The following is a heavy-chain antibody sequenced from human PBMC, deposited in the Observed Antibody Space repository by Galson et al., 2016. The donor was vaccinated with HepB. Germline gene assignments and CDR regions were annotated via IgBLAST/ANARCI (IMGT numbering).Heavy chain of an antibody. CDR2: IDPRDSST. D-gene: IGHD6-6*01. CDR1: GYIFTNYW. V-gene: IGHV5-10-1*01. Sequence: QSGAEVKKPGESLRISCKASGYIFTNYWITWVRQMPGKGLEWMGRIDPRDSSTKSSPSFQGHVTISTDKSINTAYLQWSSLKASDTAMYYCARPYSSSSAGKVANYWGQGTLVTVSS. J-gene: IGHJ4*02. CDR3: ARPYSSSSAGKVANY.